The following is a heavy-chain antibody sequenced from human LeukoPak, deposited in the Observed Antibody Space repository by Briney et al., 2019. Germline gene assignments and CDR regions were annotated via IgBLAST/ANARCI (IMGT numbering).Heavy chain of an antibody. Sequence: PSETLSLTCAVYGGSFSGSNWSWIRRPPGKGLEWIGEVSHSGFINYNPSLKSRVTMSLDKSKNQFSLILSSVTAADTAMYYCATNGDYNLDYWGQGTLVTVSS. CDR3: ATNGDYNLDY. CDR1: GGSFSGSN. J-gene: IGHJ4*02. V-gene: IGHV4-34*01. CDR2: VSHSGFI. D-gene: IGHD4-17*01.